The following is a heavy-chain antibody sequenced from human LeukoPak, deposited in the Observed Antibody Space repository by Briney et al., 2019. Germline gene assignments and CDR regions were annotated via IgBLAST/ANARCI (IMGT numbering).Heavy chain of an antibody. Sequence: ASVKVSCKSSGYTFTGNFIHWVRQAPGQGLEWVGWINPNGGGTNYAQKFQGRVTMTRDTSISTAYMDLSSLTSEDTAIYYCARGHSSLRLYYVDYWGQGTLVTVSS. CDR3: ARGHSSLRLYYVDY. CDR2: INPNGGGT. CDR1: GYTFTGNF. D-gene: IGHD6-6*01. V-gene: IGHV1-2*02. J-gene: IGHJ4*02.